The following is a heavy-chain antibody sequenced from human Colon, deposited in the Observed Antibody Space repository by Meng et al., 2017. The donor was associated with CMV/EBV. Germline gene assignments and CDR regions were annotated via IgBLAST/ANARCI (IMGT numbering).Heavy chain of an antibody. Sequence: ASGLNFSDYYMGWIRQAPGKGLEWVSDISSSGSTIYYADSVKGRFTISRDNAKNSLYLQMNSLRAEDTAVYYCARAPRRIAAVYDYWGQGTLVTVSS. V-gene: IGHV3-11*01. CDR1: GLNFSDYY. CDR2: ISSSGSTI. CDR3: ARAPRRIAAVYDY. J-gene: IGHJ4*02. D-gene: IGHD6-13*01.